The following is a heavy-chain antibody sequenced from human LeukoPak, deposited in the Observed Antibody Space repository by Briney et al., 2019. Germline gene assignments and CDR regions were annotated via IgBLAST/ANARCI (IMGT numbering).Heavy chain of an antibody. Sequence: GGSLRLSCAASGFTFSTSWMSWVRQAPGKGLEWVANIKQDGGAKNYVDSVEGRVTISRDNAKNSLYLQMSSLRAEDTAVYYCARVRVTGYSNFAYWGQGTLVTVSS. D-gene: IGHD3-9*01. CDR2: IKQDGGAK. CDR1: GFTFSTSW. CDR3: ARVRVTGYSNFAY. J-gene: IGHJ4*02. V-gene: IGHV3-7*03.